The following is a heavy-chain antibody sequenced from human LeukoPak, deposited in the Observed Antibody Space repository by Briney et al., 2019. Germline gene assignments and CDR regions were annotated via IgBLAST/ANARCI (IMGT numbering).Heavy chain of an antibody. D-gene: IGHD2-15*01. CDR2: ISPILDTA. V-gene: IGHV1-69*05. CDR1: GGTFSSYA. J-gene: IGHJ4*02. Sequence: GSSVKVSCKASGGTFSSYAISWVRQAPGQGLEWMGRISPILDTANYAQKFHGRVTITTDESTSTAYMELRSLRSKDTAVYYCARDEGCSGGSCYFSPATLLSNWGQGTLVTVSS. CDR3: ARDEGCSGGSCYFSPATLLSN.